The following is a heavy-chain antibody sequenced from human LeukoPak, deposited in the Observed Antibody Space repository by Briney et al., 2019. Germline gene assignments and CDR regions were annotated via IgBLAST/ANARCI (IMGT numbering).Heavy chain of an antibody. D-gene: IGHD3-9*01. CDR1: GDSVSSKSAT. J-gene: IGHJ5*02. V-gene: IGHV6-1*01. CDR2: TYYRSKWYN. CDR3: ARDLLTGGGGARWLDP. Sequence: SQTLSLTCAISGDSVSSKSATWNWIRQSPSRGLEWLGRTYYRSKWYNDYAVSVESRITINPDTSKNQFSLHLSSVTPEDTAVYYCARDLLTGGGGARWLDPWGQGILVTVSS.